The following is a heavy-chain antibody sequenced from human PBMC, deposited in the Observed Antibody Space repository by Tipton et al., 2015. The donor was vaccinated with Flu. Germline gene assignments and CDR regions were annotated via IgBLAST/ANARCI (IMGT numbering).Heavy chain of an antibody. CDR2: ISAYNGNT. CDR3: ARIMITVGGVPRWFDP. CDR1: GYTFTSYG. Sequence: QVQLVQSGAEVKKPGASVKVSCKASGYTFTSYGISWVRQGPGQGHEWMGWISAYNGNTNYAQKLQGRVTMTTDTSTSTAYMELRSLGTDDTAVYYCARIMITVGGVPRWFDPWGQGTLVTVSS. J-gene: IGHJ5*02. D-gene: IGHD3-16*01. V-gene: IGHV1-18*01.